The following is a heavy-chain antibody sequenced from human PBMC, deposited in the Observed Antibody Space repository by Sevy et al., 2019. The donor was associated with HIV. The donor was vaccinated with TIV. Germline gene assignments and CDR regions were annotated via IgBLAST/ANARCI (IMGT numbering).Heavy chain of an antibody. J-gene: IGHJ4*02. CDR1: GFTFSSYW. D-gene: IGHD3-3*01. Sequence: GGSLRLSCAASGFTFSSYWMTWVRQAPGKGLEWVANIKQDGSEKYYVDSVKGRFTISRDNTKNSLYLQMNSLRAEDTAVYYCVRSPIPSDYYFDYWGQGTLVTVSS. CDR3: VRSPIPSDYYFDY. CDR2: IKQDGSEK. V-gene: IGHV3-7*01.